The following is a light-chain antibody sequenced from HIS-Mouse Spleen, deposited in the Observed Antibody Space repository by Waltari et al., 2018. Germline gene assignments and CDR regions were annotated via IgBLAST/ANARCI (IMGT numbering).Light chain of an antibody. CDR1: KLGGND. Sequence: SYELTQPPSVSVSPGQTASITCSGDKLGGNDACWYQQKPGQPPVLVIYQDSKRPSGIPERFSGSNSGNTATLTISGTQAMDEADYYCQAWDSSTVVFGGGTKLTVL. CDR3: QAWDSSTVV. CDR2: QDS. V-gene: IGLV3-1*01. J-gene: IGLJ2*01.